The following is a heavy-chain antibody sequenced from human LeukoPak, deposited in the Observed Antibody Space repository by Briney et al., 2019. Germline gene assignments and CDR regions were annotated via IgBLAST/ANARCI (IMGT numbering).Heavy chain of an antibody. CDR3: ARAKVEMATGYYYYMDV. CDR1: GYTFTSYD. V-gene: IGHV1-8*01. Sequence: ASVKVSCKASGYTFTSYDINWVRQATGQGLEWMGWMNPNSGNTGYAQKFQGRVTITTDESTSTAYMELSSLRSEDTAVYYCARAKVEMATGYYYYMDVWGKGTTVTVSS. J-gene: IGHJ6*03. CDR2: MNPNSGNT. D-gene: IGHD5-24*01.